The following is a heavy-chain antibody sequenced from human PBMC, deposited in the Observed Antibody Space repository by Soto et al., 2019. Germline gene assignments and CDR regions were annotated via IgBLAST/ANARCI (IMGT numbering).Heavy chain of an antibody. Sequence: QVQLQQWGAGLLKPSETLSLTGAVYGGSFSGYYWSWIRQPPGQGLEWIGEINHSGSTNYNPSLKTRVTISVDTSKNPFSLKLCCVTGADTAVYYCARLRAGYYDILTGYSRRLAFDPWGQGTLVTVSS. CDR3: ARLRAGYYDILTGYSRRLAFDP. J-gene: IGHJ5*02. CDR1: GGSFSGYY. V-gene: IGHV4-34*01. CDR2: INHSGST. D-gene: IGHD3-9*01.